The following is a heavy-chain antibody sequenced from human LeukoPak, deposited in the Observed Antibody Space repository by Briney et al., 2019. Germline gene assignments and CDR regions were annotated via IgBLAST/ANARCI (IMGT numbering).Heavy chain of an antibody. J-gene: IGHJ4*02. CDR1: GFTFSSYQ. CDR3: ARASYDVLTG. CDR2: ISSSGDTI. V-gene: IGHV3-48*03. Sequence: GGSLRLSCEASGFTFSSYQMNWVRQAPGKGLEWIAYISSSGDTIYYADSVKGRFTISRDNAKNSLYLQMNTLRTEDTAVYYCARASYDVLTGWGQGTLVAVSS. D-gene: IGHD3-9*01.